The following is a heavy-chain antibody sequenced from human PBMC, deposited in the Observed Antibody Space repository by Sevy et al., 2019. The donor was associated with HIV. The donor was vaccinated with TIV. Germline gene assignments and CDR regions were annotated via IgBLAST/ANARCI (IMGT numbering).Heavy chain of an antibody. V-gene: IGHV3-23*01. Sequence: GESLKISCAASGFTFSNYAMSWVRQAPGKGLEWVSTFSFGCGEINYADSVKGRFTISRDNSKNTLYLQMNSLRAEDTALYYCAREGCSKPHDYWGQGTLVTVSS. CDR1: GFTFSNYA. D-gene: IGHD2-2*01. J-gene: IGHJ4*02. CDR3: AREGCSKPHDY. CDR2: FSFGCGEI.